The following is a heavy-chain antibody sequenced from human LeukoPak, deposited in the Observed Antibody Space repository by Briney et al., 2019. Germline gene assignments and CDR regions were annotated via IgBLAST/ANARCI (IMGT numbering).Heavy chain of an antibody. J-gene: IGHJ6*02. CDR2: IYYSGST. D-gene: IGHD4-23*01. V-gene: IGHV4-59*01. Sequence: PSETLSLTCTVSGGSISSYYWSWIRQPPGKGLEWIGYIYYSGSTNYNPSLKSRVTISVDTSKNQFSLKLSSVTAADTAVYYCARDSTVVTAYGMDVWGQGTTVTVSS. CDR1: GGSISSYY. CDR3: ARDSTVVTAYGMDV.